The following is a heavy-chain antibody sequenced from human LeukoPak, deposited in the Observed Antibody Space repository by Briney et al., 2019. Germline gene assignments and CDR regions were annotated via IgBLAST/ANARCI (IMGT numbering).Heavy chain of an antibody. J-gene: IGHJ4*02. CDR3: AKDPAWEDIVVVPDY. Sequence: GGSLRLSCAASGFTFSSYAMSWVRQAPGKGREWVSAISGSGGSTYYAHSVKGRFTISRDNSKNTLSLQMNSLRGEDTAVYYCAKDPAWEDIVVVPDYWGQGTLVTVSS. D-gene: IGHD2-2*01. CDR2: ISGSGGST. CDR1: GFTFSSYA. V-gene: IGHV3-23*01.